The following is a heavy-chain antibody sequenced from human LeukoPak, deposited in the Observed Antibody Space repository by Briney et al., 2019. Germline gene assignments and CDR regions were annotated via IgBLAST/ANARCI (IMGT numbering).Heavy chain of an antibody. D-gene: IGHD6-19*01. J-gene: IGHJ3*02. CDR1: GYTFTGYY. CDR3: ARARLDSDAFDI. Sequence: GASVKVSCKASGYTFTGYYMHWVRQAPGQGLEWMGWINPNSGGTNYAQKFQGRVTMTRDTSISTAYMELSRLRSDGTAVYYCARARLDSDAFDIWGQGTMVTVSS. V-gene: IGHV1-2*02. CDR2: INPNSGGT.